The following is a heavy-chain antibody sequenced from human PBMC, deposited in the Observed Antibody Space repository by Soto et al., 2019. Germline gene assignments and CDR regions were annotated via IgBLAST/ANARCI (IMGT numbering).Heavy chain of an antibody. CDR2: IYHTGTT. V-gene: IGHV4-4*02. CDR3: AKESGGYDSSTRYGLDV. D-gene: IGHD6-25*01. Sequence: SETLSLTCAVSAGSISTTNWYVWVRQPPGMGLEWIGEIYHTGTTTYNSSLKSRVTISVDTSKNQFSLKLSSVTAADTAVYYCAKESGGYDSSTRYGLDVWGQGTTVTVSS. CDR1: AGSISTTNW. J-gene: IGHJ6*02.